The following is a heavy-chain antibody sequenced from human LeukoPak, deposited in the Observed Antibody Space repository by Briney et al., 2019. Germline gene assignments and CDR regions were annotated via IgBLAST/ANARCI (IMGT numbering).Heavy chain of an antibody. D-gene: IGHD1-26*01. Sequence: GGSLRLSCAASGFTVSSNYMSWVRQAPGKGLEWVSVIYSGGSTYYAVSVKGRFTISRDNSKNTLYLQMNSLRAEDTAVYYCARAPSGSYPLDYWGQGTLVTVSS. CDR1: GFTVSSNY. J-gene: IGHJ4*02. CDR2: IYSGGST. V-gene: IGHV3-53*01. CDR3: ARAPSGSYPLDY.